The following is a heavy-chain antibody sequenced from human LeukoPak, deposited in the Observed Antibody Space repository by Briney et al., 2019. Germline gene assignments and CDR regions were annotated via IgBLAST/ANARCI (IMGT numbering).Heavy chain of an antibody. V-gene: IGHV3-7*01. CDR1: GFTFSSTW. J-gene: IGHJ5*02. Sequence: GGSLKLSCAASGFTFSSTWMSWVRQAPGKGLEWVGNIQPDGSEGYPVDSVKGRFTISRDNARNSLFLQMNSLRVEDTAVYYCASQSYARFDPWGQGTLVTVSS. CDR3: ASQSYARFDP. CDR2: IQPDGSEG. D-gene: IGHD3-16*01.